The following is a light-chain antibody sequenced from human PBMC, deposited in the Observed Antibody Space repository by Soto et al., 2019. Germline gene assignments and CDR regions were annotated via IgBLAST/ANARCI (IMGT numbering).Light chain of an antibody. Sequence: QSALTQPPSASGSPGQSVTISCTGTSSDVGGYNYVSWYQQHPGKAPKLMIYEVSKLPSGVPDRFSGSKSGNTASLTVSGLQAEDEADYYCSSYAGSIHYVFGTGTKLTVL. CDR2: EVS. J-gene: IGLJ1*01. V-gene: IGLV2-8*01. CDR3: SSYAGSIHYV. CDR1: SSDVGGYNY.